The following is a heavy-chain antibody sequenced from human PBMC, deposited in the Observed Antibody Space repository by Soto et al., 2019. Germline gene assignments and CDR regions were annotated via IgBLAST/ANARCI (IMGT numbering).Heavy chain of an antibody. J-gene: IGHJ4*02. Sequence: QVQLVQSGAEVKKPGSSVKVSCKASGGTFSSYAISWVRQAPGQGLEGMGGIIPILVTANYAQKFQGRVTITADESTSTAYMELSSLRSEDTAVYYCARGAQSSMTTPFDYWGQGTLVTVSS. CDR3: ARGAQSSMTTPFDY. CDR2: IIPILVTA. CDR1: GGTFSSYA. V-gene: IGHV1-69*12. D-gene: IGHD3-22*01.